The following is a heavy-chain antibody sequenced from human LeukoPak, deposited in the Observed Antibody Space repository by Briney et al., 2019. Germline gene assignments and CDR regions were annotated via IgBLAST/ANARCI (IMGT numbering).Heavy chain of an antibody. CDR1: GFTFTNAW. CDR2: IKSKTDGGTT. D-gene: IGHD6-19*01. V-gene: IGHV3-15*01. Sequence: GGSLRLSCAASGFTFTNAWMSWVRQAPGKGLEWVGRIKSKTDGGTTDYAAPVKGRFTISRDDSKNTLYLQMNSLKTEDTAVYYCTTKEYSSGWYVGYYYYYMDVWGKGTTVTVSS. CDR3: TTKEYSSGWYVGYYYYYMDV. J-gene: IGHJ6*03.